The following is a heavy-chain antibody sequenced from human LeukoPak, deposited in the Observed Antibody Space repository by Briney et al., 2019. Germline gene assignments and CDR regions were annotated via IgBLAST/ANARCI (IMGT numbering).Heavy chain of an antibody. CDR1: GFTFSSYA. CDR3: AKVPIFGVVMSGGYYFDY. D-gene: IGHD3-3*01. CDR2: ISGSGGST. Sequence: GGSLRLSCAASGFTFSSYAMSWVRQAPGKGLEWVSAISGSGGSTYYADSVKGRFTISRDNSKNTLYLQMNSLRAEDTAVYYCAKVPIFGVVMSGGYYFDYWGQGTLVTVST. J-gene: IGHJ4*02. V-gene: IGHV3-23*01.